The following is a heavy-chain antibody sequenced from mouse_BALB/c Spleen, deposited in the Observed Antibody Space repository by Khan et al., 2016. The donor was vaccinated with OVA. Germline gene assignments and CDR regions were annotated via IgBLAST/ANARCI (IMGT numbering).Heavy chain of an antibody. CDR2: IFPSSGYS. V-gene: IGHV1-4*01. CDR1: GYTFTSYT. J-gene: IGHJ4*01. D-gene: IGHD1-1*01. Sequence: VQLQESGVELARPGASVKMSCKASGYTFTSYTIHWVKQRPGQGLEWIGYIFPSSGYSNYNQRFKDKATLPADKSSTTAYMQMSSLTSEDSAVXYCARNLHYYGSRGAMDYWGQGTSVTVSS. CDR3: ARNLHYYGSRGAMDY.